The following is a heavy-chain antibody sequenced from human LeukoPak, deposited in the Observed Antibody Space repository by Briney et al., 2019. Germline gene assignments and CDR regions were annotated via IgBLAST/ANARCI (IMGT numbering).Heavy chain of an antibody. CDR1: GFTFSSYA. J-gene: IGHJ4*02. V-gene: IGHV3-23*01. CDR2: LSDSDGNT. Sequence: PGGSLRLSCAASGFTFSSYAVSWVRQAPGKRLEWVSALSDSDGNTYYADSVKGRFTISKDNSKSTLYLQMNSLRADDTAVYYCAKVSTTSCYGWNDYWGQGTLVTVSS. D-gene: IGHD2-2*01. CDR3: AKVSTTSCYGWNDY.